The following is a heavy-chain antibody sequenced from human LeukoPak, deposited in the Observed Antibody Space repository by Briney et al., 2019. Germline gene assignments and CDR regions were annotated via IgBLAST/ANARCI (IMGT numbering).Heavy chain of an antibody. Sequence: PSQTLSLTCAVSGGSISSADFYWSWIRQHPGKGLEWIGFIYYSGSAYHNPSLKSRVSISIDTSKNQFSLTLNSVTAADTAVYYCARGSDFFDYWGQGTLVTVSS. J-gene: IGHJ4*02. CDR2: IYYSGSA. CDR1: GGSISSADFY. CDR3: ARGSDFFDY. V-gene: IGHV4-31*11.